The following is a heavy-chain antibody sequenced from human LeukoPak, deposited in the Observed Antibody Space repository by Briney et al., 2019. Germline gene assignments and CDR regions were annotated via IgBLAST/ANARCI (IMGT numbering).Heavy chain of an antibody. CDR2: IYHSGST. Sequence: PSETLSLTCAVSGGSISSGGYSWSWIRQPPGKGLEWIGYIYHSGSTYYNPSLKSRVTISVDRSKNQFSLKLSSVTAADTAVYYCARDRGSSSYTDYWGQGTLVTVSS. D-gene: IGHD6-6*01. V-gene: IGHV4-30-2*01. CDR1: GGSISSGGYS. J-gene: IGHJ4*02. CDR3: ARDRGSSSYTDY.